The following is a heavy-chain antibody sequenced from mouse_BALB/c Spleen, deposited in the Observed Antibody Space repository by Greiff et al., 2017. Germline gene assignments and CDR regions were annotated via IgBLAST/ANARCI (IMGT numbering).Heavy chain of an antibody. Sequence: EVQRVESGGGLVKPGGSLKLSCAASGFTFSDYYMYWVRQTPEKRLEWVATISDGGSYTYYPDSVKGRFTISRDNAKNNLYLQMSSLKSEDTAMDYCARHRAYFDVWGAGTTVTVSS. CDR1: GFTFSDYY. CDR2: ISDGGSYT. CDR3: ARHRAYFDV. D-gene: IGHD3-1*01. J-gene: IGHJ1*01. V-gene: IGHV5-4*02.